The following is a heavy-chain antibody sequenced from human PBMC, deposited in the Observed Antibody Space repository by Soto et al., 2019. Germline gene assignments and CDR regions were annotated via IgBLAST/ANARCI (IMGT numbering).Heavy chain of an antibody. J-gene: IGHJ4*02. CDR2: IWYDGSYK. D-gene: IGHD6-13*01. Sequence: QVQLVESGGGVVQPGRSLRLSCAASGFTFSSYGMHWVRQAPGKGLEWVAVIWYDGSYKYYADSVKGRFIIPRDNSKNTLYLQMNSLRAEDTAVYYCARDSYSSTWYALDYWGQGTLVTVSS. CDR3: ARDSYSSTWYALDY. CDR1: GFTFSSYG. V-gene: IGHV3-33*01.